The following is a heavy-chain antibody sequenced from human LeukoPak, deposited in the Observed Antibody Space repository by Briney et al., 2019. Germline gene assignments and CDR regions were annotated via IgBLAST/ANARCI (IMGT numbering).Heavy chain of an antibody. CDR1: GYSFTSYW. V-gene: IGHV5-51*01. CDR2: IYPGDSDT. D-gene: IGHD2-2*01. CDR3: ARQGCSSTSCYSSAVDY. J-gene: IGHJ4*02. Sequence: GESLKISCKGSGYSFTSYWIGWVRQMPGKGLEWMGIIYPGDSDTRYSPSFQGQVTISADKSISTAYLQWSSLKASDTAMYYCARQGCSSTSCYSSAVDYWGQGTLVTVSS.